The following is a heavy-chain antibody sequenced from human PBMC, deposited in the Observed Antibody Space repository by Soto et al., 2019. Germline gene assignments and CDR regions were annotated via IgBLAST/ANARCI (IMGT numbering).Heavy chain of an antibody. J-gene: IGHJ5*01. Sequence: QVQLQQSGPGLVKPSQTLSLTCAISGDSVSTNSATWDWIRQSPSSGLEWLGRTYYRSKWFNDYAVSVKGRISINPDTSNNRYSLQLNSVTPDDTAVYYCARLIGNSWLDSWGQGTLVTVSS. D-gene: IGHD2-8*01. V-gene: IGHV6-1*01. CDR3: ARLIGNSWLDS. CDR2: TYYRSKWFN. CDR1: GDSVSTNSAT.